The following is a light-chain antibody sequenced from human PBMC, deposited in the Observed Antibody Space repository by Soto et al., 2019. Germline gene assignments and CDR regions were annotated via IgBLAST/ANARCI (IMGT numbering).Light chain of an antibody. CDR2: EVS. CDR1: SSDVGGYSL. J-gene: IGLJ3*02. CDR3: SSYARNRDIL. V-gene: IGLV2-8*01. Sequence: QSALTQPPSASGSPRQSVAISCTGTSSDVGGYSLVSWYQQHPGKAPKLMIYEVSKRPSGVPDRFSGSKSGNTASLTVSGLQAEDEADYYCSSYARNRDILFGGGTKLTVL.